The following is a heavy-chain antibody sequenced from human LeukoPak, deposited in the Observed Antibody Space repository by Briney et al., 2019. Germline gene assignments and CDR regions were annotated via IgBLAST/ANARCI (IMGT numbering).Heavy chain of an antibody. V-gene: IGHV3-30*03. D-gene: IGHD6-13*01. CDR3: ARVLEGGSSWYGSFLL. CDR2: ISNDGKNK. Sequence: GGSLRLSCAASGFNFNNYAMHWVRQAPGKGLEWAAVISNDGKNKDYIDSVKGRFTISRDKSKNTLYLQMDSLRVEDTAVYYCARVLEGGSSWYGSFLLWGQGTMVSVSS. J-gene: IGHJ3*01. CDR1: GFNFNNYA.